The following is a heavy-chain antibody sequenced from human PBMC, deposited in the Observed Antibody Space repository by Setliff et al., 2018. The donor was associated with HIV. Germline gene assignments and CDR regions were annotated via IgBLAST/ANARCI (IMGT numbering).Heavy chain of an antibody. CDR1: GGSINSHY. J-gene: IGHJ4*02. CDR2: IYFTGIT. CDR3: ARDVMEYFGNYFDY. Sequence: SETLSLTCTVSGGSINSHYWSWIRQPPGKGLEYIGYIYFTGITNYNPSLQSRVTTSIDTTKKQLFLRVRSVTAADTALYYCARDVMEYFGNYFDYWGQGALVTVSS. V-gene: IGHV4-59*11. D-gene: IGHD3-3*01.